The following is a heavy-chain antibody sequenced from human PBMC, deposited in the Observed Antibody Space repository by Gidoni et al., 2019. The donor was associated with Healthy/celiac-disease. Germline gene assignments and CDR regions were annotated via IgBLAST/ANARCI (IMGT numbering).Heavy chain of an antibody. J-gene: IGHJ4*02. CDR2: ISSSSSYI. D-gene: IGHD3-10*01. CDR1: GLTFSSDS. Sequence: EVPLGESGGGFVKRGGSLTAACAASGLTFSSDSMNWVRQAPGKGLEWVSSISSSSSYIYYADSVKGRFTISRDNAKNSLYLQMNSLRAEDTAVYYCARDLWGSLWFGESPFDYWGQGTLVTVSS. CDR3: ARDLWGSLWFGESPFDY. V-gene: IGHV3-21*01.